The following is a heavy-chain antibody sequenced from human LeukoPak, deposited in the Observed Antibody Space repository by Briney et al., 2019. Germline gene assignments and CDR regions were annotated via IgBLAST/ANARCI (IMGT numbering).Heavy chain of an antibody. CDR2: ISYDGSNK. D-gene: IGHD3-10*01. J-gene: IGHJ6*02. V-gene: IGHV3-30*04. CDR3: ARDSGSGSYYYYYYGMDV. Sequence: GGSLRLSCAASGFTFSSYAMHWVRQAPGEGLEWVAVISYDGSNKYYADSVKGRFTISRDNSKNTLYLQMNSLRAEDTAVYYCARDSGSGSYYYYYYGMDVWGQGTTVTVSS. CDR1: GFTFSSYA.